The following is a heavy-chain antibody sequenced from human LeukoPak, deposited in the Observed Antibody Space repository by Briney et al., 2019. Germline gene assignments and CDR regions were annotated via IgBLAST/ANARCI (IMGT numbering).Heavy chain of an antibody. D-gene: IGHD5-18*01. CDR2: INPNSGGT. Sequence: ASVKVSCKTSGGTFSSFTISWVGQAPGQGLEGMGWINPNSGGTNYAQKFQGRVTMTRDTSISTAYMELSRLRSDDTAVYYCARDNYSYGYIGDWGQGTLVTVSS. CDR1: GGTFSSFT. J-gene: IGHJ4*02. V-gene: IGHV1-2*02. CDR3: ARDNYSYGYIGD.